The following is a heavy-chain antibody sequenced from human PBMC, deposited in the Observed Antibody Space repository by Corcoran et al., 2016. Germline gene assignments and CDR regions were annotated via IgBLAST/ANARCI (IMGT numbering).Heavy chain of an antibody. CDR1: GFTFSNAW. V-gene: IGHV3-15*01. J-gene: IGHJ4*02. Sequence: EVQLVESGGGLVKPGESLRLSCAASGFTFSNAWMSWVRQAPGKGLEWVGRIKSKTDGGSTDYAAPVKGRFTISSDESKNKLYLKMNSLKTEDTAVYYCTTIRVDKAIWGQGTLVTVSS. CDR2: IKSKTDGGST. D-gene: IGHD5-18*01. CDR3: TTIRVDKAI.